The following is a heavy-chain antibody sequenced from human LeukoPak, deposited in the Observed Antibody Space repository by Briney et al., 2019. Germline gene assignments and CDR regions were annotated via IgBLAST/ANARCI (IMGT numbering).Heavy chain of an antibody. D-gene: IGHD5-18*01. J-gene: IGHJ6*03. Sequence: GGSLRLSCAASGFTFSSYGMHWVRQAPGKGLEWGAFIRYDGSNKYYADSVKGRFTISRDNSKNTLYLQMNSLRAEDTAVYYCATGGDGYTYYYYYMDVWGKGTTVTVAS. CDR2: IRYDGSNK. CDR3: ATGGDGYTYYYYYMDV. V-gene: IGHV3-30*02. CDR1: GFTFSSYG.